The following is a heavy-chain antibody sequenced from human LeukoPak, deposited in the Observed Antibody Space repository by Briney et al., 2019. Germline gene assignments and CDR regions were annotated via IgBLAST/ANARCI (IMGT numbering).Heavy chain of an antibody. D-gene: IGHD1-26*01. J-gene: IGHJ6*02. CDR2: INSRGSTI. CDR3: ARGRAYRDGTDV. V-gene: IGHV3-48*03. Sequence: QPGGSLRLSCAASGFTFSYYEMNWVRQAPGKGLEWVSYINSRGSTIYYADSVKGRFTISRDNGKNALYLQMNSLRAEDTAVYYCARGRAYRDGTDVWGQGTTVTVSS. CDR1: GFTFSYYE.